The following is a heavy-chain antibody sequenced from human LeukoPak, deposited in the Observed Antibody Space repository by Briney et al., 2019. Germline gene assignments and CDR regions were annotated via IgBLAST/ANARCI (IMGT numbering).Heavy chain of an antibody. CDR2: INHSGST. J-gene: IGHJ4*02. D-gene: IGHD2-8*01. V-gene: IGHV4-34*01. Sequence: TSETLSLTCAVYGGSFSGYYWSWIRQPPGKGLEWIGEINHSGSTNYNPSLKSRVTISVDTSKNQFSLKLSSVTAADTAVYYCARGVLYGGDYWGQGTLVTVSS. CDR3: ARGVLYGGDY. CDR1: GGSFSGYY.